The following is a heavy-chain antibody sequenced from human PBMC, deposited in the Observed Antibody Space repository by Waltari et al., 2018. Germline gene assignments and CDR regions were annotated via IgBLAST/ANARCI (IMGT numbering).Heavy chain of an antibody. D-gene: IGHD5-12*01. V-gene: IGHV4-39*07. J-gene: IGHJ5*02. CDR3: AREERWLHWFDP. Sequence: QLQLQESGPGLVKPSETLSLTCTVSGGSISSSSYYWGWIRQPPGKGLEWIGSIYYSGSTYYNPSLKSRVTISVDTAKNQFSLKLSSVTAADTAVYYCAREERWLHWFDPWGQGTLVTVSS. CDR1: GGSISSSSYY. CDR2: IYYSGST.